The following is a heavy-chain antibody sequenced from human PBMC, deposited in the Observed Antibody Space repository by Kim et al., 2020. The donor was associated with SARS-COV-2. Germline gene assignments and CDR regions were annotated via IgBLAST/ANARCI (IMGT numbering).Heavy chain of an antibody. J-gene: IGHJ4*02. Sequence: FQGRVTITADESTSTAYMELSSLRSEDTAVYYCARDRRHYYDSSGYQFDYWGQGTLVTGSS. CDR3: ARDRRHYYDSSGYQFDY. D-gene: IGHD3-22*01. V-gene: IGHV1-69*01.